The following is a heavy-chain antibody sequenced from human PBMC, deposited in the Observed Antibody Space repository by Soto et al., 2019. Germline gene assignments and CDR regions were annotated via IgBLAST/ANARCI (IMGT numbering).Heavy chain of an antibody. Sequence: QVQLVQSGAEVKKTGASVKVSCKASGYTFIGYYIHWVRQAPGQGLEWMGWINPNSVGTNYAQRFQGWVTMTRDRSISTAYMELSRLKSDDTAVYYCARVGGGLASLGYYGMDVWGQGTTVTVSS. D-gene: IGHD3-10*01. CDR3: ARVGGGLASLGYYGMDV. CDR1: GYTFIGYY. J-gene: IGHJ6*02. V-gene: IGHV1-2*04. CDR2: INPNSVGT.